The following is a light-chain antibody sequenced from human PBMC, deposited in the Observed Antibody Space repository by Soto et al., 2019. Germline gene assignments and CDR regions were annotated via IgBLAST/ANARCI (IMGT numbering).Light chain of an antibody. CDR2: EVS. J-gene: IGLJ2*01. CDR1: SRDVGGYNY. Sequence: QSALTQPASVSGSPGQSITISCTGTSRDVGGYNYVSWHQQYPGKAPKVIITEVSNRPSGVSNRFSGSKSGNTASLTISGLQAEAEADYYCSSYVSYSTFVVFGGGTKLTVL. V-gene: IGLV2-14*01. CDR3: SSYVSYSTFVV.